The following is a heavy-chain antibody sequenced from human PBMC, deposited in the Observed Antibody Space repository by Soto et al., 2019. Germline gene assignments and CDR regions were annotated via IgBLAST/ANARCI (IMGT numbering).Heavy chain of an antibody. CDR1: GGSIYTYS. D-gene: IGHD1-26*01. Sequence: PSETLSLTCTVSGGSIYTYSLTWRRQPAGKGLEWIGHVYSSGSANYNPSLKSRVSMSADTYKNQFSLKLNSVTAADPAVYYCATIVGANDYWGQGAPVTV. J-gene: IGHJ4*02. V-gene: IGHV4-4*07. CDR3: ATIVGANDY. CDR2: VYSSGSA.